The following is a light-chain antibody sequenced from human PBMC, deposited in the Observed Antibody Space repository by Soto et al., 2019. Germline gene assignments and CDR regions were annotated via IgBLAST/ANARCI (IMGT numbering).Light chain of an antibody. Sequence: DIQMTQTPSTLSASVGDRVTITYRASQSISSWLAWYQQKPGKAPKLLINKASSLESGVPSRFSGSGSGTEFTLTISSLQPEDFATYYCQQFHSFSRTFGQGTKVDIK. CDR3: QQFHSFSRT. CDR1: QSISSW. V-gene: IGKV1-5*03. CDR2: KAS. J-gene: IGKJ1*01.